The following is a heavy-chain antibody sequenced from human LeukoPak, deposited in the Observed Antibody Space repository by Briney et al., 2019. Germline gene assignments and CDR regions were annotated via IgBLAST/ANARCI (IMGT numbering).Heavy chain of an antibody. V-gene: IGHV3-30-3*01. CDR3: ASYDYGDYVQDY. CDR1: GFTFSSYA. J-gene: IGHJ4*02. D-gene: IGHD4-17*01. CDR2: ISYDGSNK. Sequence: PGRSLRLSCAASGFTFSSYAMHWVRQAPGKGLEWVAVISYDGSNKYYADSVKGRFTTSRDNSKNTLYLQMNSLRAEDTAVYYCASYDYGDYVQDYWGQGTLVTVSS.